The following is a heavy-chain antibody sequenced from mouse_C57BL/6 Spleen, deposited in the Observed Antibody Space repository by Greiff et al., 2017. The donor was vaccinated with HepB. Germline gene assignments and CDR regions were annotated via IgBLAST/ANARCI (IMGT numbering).Heavy chain of an antibody. CDR2: INPNNGGT. J-gene: IGHJ4*01. V-gene: IGHV1-26*01. CDR1: GYTFTDYY. Sequence: DVQLQESGPELVKPGASVKISCKASGYTFTDYYMNWVKQSHGKSLEWIGDINPNNGGTSYNQKFKGKATLTVDKSSSTAYMELRSLTSEDSAVYYCARRKLLMDYWGQGTSVTVSS. CDR3: ARRKLLMDY.